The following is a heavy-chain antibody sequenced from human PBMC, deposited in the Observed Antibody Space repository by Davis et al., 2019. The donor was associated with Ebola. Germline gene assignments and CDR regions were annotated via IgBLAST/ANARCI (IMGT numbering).Heavy chain of an antibody. V-gene: IGHV1-58*01. CDR1: GFTFTSSA. CDR3: ARGVAPIQYYYGMDV. CDR2: IVVGSGNT. J-gene: IGHJ6*02. D-gene: IGHD1-1*01. Sequence: AASVKVSCKASGFTFTSSAVQWVRQARGQRLEWIGWIVVGSGNTNYAQKFQERVTITRDMSTSTAYMELSSLRSEDTAVYYCARGVAPIQYYYGMDVWGQGTTVTVSS.